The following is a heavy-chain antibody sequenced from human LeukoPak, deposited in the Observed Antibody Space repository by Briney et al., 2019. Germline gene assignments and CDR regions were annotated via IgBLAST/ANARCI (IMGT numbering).Heavy chain of an antibody. CDR3: ATASAAAVQSRYFDY. CDR1: GYTFTDYY. CDR2: VDPEDGET. Sequence: ASVKISCKVSGYTFTDYYMHWVQQAPGNGLEWMGLVDPEDGETIYAEKFQGRVTITADTSTDTAYMELSSLRSEDTAVYYCATASAAAVQSRYFDYWGQGTLVTVSS. J-gene: IGHJ4*02. V-gene: IGHV1-69-2*01. D-gene: IGHD6-13*01.